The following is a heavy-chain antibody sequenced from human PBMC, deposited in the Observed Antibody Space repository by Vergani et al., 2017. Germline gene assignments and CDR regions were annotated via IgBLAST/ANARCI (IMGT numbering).Heavy chain of an antibody. V-gene: IGHV1-2*02. CDR1: GYTFTGYY. Sequence: QVQLVQSGAEVKKPGASVKVSCKASGYTFTGYYMHWVRQAPGQGLEWMGWINPNSGGTNYADSVKGRFTISRDNAKNSLYLQMNSLRAEDTAVYYCARGLGGIAAAGPKWYYFDYWGQGTLVTVSS. D-gene: IGHD6-13*01. J-gene: IGHJ4*02. CDR2: INPNSGGT. CDR3: ARGLGGIAAAGPKWYYFDY.